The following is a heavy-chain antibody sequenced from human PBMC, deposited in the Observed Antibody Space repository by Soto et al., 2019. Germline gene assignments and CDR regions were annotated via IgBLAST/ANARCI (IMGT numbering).Heavy chain of an antibody. V-gene: IGHV3-49*03. CDR3: TRFRPIGYCSGGSCRPFSYMDV. J-gene: IGHJ6*03. CDR1: GFTFGDYA. D-gene: IGHD2-15*01. CDR2: IRSKAYGGTT. Sequence: GGSLRLSCTTSGFTFGDYAMSWFRQAPGKGLEWVGFIRSKAYGGTTEYAASVKGRFTISRDDSKSIAYLPMNSLKTEDTAVYYCTRFRPIGYCSGGSCRPFSYMDVWGKGTTVTVSS.